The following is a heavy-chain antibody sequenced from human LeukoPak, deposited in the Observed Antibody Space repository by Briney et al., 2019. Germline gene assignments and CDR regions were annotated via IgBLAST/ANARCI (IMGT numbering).Heavy chain of an antibody. CDR2: IIPILGIA. Sequence: SVKVSCKASGGTFSSYAISWVRQAPGQGLEWMGRIIPILGIANYAQKFQGRVTITADKSTSTAYMELSSLRSEDTAVYYCAMSTGATDIVATGPWGQGTLVTVSS. V-gene: IGHV1-69*04. D-gene: IGHD5-12*01. CDR3: AMSTGATDIVATGP. CDR1: GGTFSSYA. J-gene: IGHJ5*02.